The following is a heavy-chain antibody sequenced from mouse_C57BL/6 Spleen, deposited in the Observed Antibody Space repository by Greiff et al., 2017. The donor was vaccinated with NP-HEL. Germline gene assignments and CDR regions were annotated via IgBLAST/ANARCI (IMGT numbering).Heavy chain of an antibody. Sequence: QVQLQQPGAELVRPGSSVKLSCKASGYTFTSYWMHWVKQRPIQGLEWIGNIDPSDSETHYNQKFKDKATLTVEKSSSTAYMQLSSLTSEDSAVYYCARPYGSSYRYAMDYWGQGTSVTVSS. CDR1: GYTFTSYW. J-gene: IGHJ4*01. D-gene: IGHD1-1*01. V-gene: IGHV1-52*01. CDR3: ARPYGSSYRYAMDY. CDR2: IDPSDSET.